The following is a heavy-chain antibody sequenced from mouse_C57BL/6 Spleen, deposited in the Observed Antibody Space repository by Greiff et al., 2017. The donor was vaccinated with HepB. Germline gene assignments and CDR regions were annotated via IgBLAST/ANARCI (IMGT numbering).Heavy chain of an antibody. J-gene: IGHJ4*01. Sequence: QVQLQQSGPGLVQPSQSLSITCTVSGFSLTSYGVHWVRQSPGKGLEWLGVIWRGGSTDYNAAFMSRLSITKDNSKSQVFFKMNSLQADDTAIYYCAKGNYGNPYAMDYWGQGTSVTVSS. CDR2: IWRGGST. D-gene: IGHD2-1*01. CDR3: AKGNYGNPYAMDY. CDR1: GFSLTSYG. V-gene: IGHV2-5*01.